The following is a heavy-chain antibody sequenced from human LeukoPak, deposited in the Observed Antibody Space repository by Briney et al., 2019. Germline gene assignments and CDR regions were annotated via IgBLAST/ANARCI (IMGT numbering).Heavy chain of an antibody. CDR2: MNPNSGNT. CDR1: GYTFTGYY. CDR3: ARGLKWLELSF. D-gene: IGHD6-19*01. Sequence: ASVKVSCKASGYTFTGYYMHWVRQAPGQGLEWMGWMNPNSGNTGYAQKFQGRVTITRNTSISTAYMELSSLRSEDTAVYYCARGLKWLELSFWGQGTLVTVSS. V-gene: IGHV1-8*03. J-gene: IGHJ4*02.